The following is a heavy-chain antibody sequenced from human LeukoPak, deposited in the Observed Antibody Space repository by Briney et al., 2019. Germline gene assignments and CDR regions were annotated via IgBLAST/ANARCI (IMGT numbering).Heavy chain of an antibody. J-gene: IGHJ3*02. D-gene: IGHD3-9*01. V-gene: IGHV3-21*01. CDR2: ISSSSSYI. CDR1: GFTFSYAW. CDR3: ARDRKAITIFPDAFDI. Sequence: SGGSLRLSCVASGFTFSYAWMNWVRQAPGKGLEWVSSISSSSSYIYYADSVKGRFTISRDNAKNSLYLQMNSLRAEDTAVYYCARDRKAITIFPDAFDIWGQGTMVTVSS.